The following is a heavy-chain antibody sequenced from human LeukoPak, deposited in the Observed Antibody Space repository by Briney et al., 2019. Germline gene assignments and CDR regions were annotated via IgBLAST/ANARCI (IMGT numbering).Heavy chain of an antibody. CDR1: GGTFSSYA. CDR2: IIPIFGTA. J-gene: IGHJ6*03. Sequence: SVKVSCKASGGTFSSYAISWVRQAPGQGLEWMGGIIPIFGTANYAQKFQGRVTITTDESTSTAYMELSSLRSEDTAVYYCARSPTDVDTAMEGNYYYYYYMDVRGKGTTVTVSS. D-gene: IGHD5-18*01. V-gene: IGHV1-69*05. CDR3: ARSPTDVDTAMEGNYYYYYYMDV.